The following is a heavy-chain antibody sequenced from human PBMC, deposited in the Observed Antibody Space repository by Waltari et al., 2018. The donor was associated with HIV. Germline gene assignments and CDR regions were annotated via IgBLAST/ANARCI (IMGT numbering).Heavy chain of an antibody. CDR2: IRSKAYGGTT. CDR3: ADQTNFHY. Sequence: EAQLVESGGGLVQPGRSMTLSCTASGFPFGDFGMSWVRQAPGKGLEWIGFIRSKAYGGTTEYAASVKGRFIISRDDSKGIAFLQMNSLIIEDTAVYYCADQTNFHYWGQGTLVTVSS. V-gene: IGHV3-49*04. J-gene: IGHJ4*02. D-gene: IGHD2-2*01. CDR1: GFPFGDFG.